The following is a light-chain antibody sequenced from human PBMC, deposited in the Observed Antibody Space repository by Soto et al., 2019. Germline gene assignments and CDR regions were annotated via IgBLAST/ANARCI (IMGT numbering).Light chain of an antibody. V-gene: IGKV3-20*01. CDR1: RDVYINA. CDR3: QQYGASPFT. Sequence: VVLTQSPATLSLSPGEPATLSCRASRDVYINALAWYQQKPGRTPTLLIYGAFTRATGIPDRFSATGSGTEFSLTISSVEPEDFAVYYCQQYGASPFTFGPGTRVEI. CDR2: GAF. J-gene: IGKJ3*01.